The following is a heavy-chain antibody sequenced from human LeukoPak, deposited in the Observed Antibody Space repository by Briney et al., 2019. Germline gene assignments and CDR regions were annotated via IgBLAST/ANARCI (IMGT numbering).Heavy chain of an antibody. D-gene: IGHD1-1*01. CDR2: IKADGGEK. CDR3: ARGEATRPDF. J-gene: IGHJ4*02. Sequence: PGGSLRLSCAASGFTFSTYWMNWFRQTPGKGLEWVAKIKADGGEKDHVASVKGRFTISRDNAKNSLYLQMNSLRVEDTAVYYCARGEATRPDFWGQGTLVTVSS. V-gene: IGHV3-7*01. CDR1: GFTFSTYW.